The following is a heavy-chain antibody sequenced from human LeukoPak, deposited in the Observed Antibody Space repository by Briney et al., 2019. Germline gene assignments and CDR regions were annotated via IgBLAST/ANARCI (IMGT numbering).Heavy chain of an antibody. D-gene: IGHD3-3*01. CDR1: GGSISSYY. CDR2: IYTSGST. Sequence: PSETLSLTCTASGGSISSYYWSWIRQPPGKGLEWIGYIYTSGSTNYNPSLKSRVTISVDTSKNQFSLKLSSVTAADTAVYYCARLNYDFWSDRGYFDYWGQGTLVTVSS. J-gene: IGHJ4*02. CDR3: ARLNYDFWSDRGYFDY. V-gene: IGHV4-4*09.